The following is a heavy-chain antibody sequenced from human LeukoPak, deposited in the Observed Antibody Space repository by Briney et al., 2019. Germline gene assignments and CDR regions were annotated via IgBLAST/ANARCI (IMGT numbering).Heavy chain of an antibody. V-gene: IGHV4-34*01. J-gene: IGHJ4*02. Sequence: KSSETLSLTCAVYGGSFSGYYWTWIRQPPGKGLEWIGEINHSGSTNYNPSLKSRLTISVDTSKNEFSLNLSSVTAADTAVYYCARSNFDLLTGWGQGTLVTVPS. CDR3: ARSNFDLLTG. D-gene: IGHD3-9*01. CDR2: INHSGST. CDR1: GGSFSGYY.